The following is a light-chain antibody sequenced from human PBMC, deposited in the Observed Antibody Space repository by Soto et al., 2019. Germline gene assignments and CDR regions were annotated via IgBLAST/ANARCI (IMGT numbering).Light chain of an antibody. CDR2: EVT. V-gene: IGLV2-23*02. J-gene: IGLJ1*01. Sequence: QSALTQPASVSASPGQSITISCTGSDSDVGSYHLVSWYQQHPDKAPKLLIYEVTKRPSGVSNRFSGSKSDNTASLTISGLQAEDEADYYCSSYAGTSHYVFGTGTKVTVL. CDR3: SSYAGTSHYV. CDR1: DSDVGSYHL.